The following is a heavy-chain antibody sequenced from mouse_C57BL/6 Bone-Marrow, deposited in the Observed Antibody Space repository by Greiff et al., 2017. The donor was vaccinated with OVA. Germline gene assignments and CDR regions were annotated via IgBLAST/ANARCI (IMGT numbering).Heavy chain of an antibody. CDR1: GYTFTSYW. CDR3: ARSDYYGSSSY. Sequence: QVQLQQSGAELVKPGASVKLSCKASGYTFTSYWMHWVKQRPGQGLEWIGMIHPNSGSTNYNEKFKSKATLTVDKSSSTAYMQLSSLTSEDSAVYYCARSDYYGSSSYWGKGTTLTVAS. J-gene: IGHJ2*01. V-gene: IGHV1-64*01. D-gene: IGHD1-1*01. CDR2: IHPNSGST.